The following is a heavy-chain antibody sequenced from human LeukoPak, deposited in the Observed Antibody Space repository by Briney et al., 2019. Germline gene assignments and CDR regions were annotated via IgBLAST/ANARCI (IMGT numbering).Heavy chain of an antibody. V-gene: IGHV4-34*01. CDR3: ARGRSGWHAYYYYYGMDV. CDR2: INHSGST. CDR1: GGFFSGYY. J-gene: IGHJ6*02. D-gene: IGHD6-19*01. Sequence: SETLSLTCAVYGGFFSGYYWSWIRQPPGKGLEWIGEINHSGSTNYNPSLKSRVTISVDTSKNQFSLKLSSVTAADTAVYYCARGRSGWHAYYYYYGMDVWGQGTTVTVSS.